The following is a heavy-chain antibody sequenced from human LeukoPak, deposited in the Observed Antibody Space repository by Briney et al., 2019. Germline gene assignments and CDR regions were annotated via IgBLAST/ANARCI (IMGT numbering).Heavy chain of an antibody. J-gene: IGHJ6*02. CDR2: INHSGST. V-gene: IGHV4-34*01. D-gene: IGHD3-3*01. Sequence: SETLSLNCAVYGGSFSGYYWSWIRQPPGKGLEWIGEINHSGSTNYNPSLKSRVTISVDTSKNQFSLKLSSVTAADTAVYYCARGRRDYDFWSGYLEGDGMDVWGQGTTVTVSS. CDR3: ARGRRDYDFWSGYLEGDGMDV. CDR1: GGSFSGYY.